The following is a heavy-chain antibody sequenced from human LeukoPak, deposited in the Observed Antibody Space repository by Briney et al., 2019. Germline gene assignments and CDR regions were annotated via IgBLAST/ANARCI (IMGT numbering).Heavy chain of an antibody. CDR1: GGSISSYY. CDR3: ARGSVAVAFFGY. D-gene: IGHD6-19*01. V-gene: IGHV4-59*01. Sequence: SETLSLTCTVSGGSISSYYWSRIRQPPGKGLEWIGYIYYSGSTNYNPSLKSRVTISVDTSKNQFSLKLSSVTAADTAVYYCARGSVAVAFFGYWGQGTLVTVSS. J-gene: IGHJ4*02. CDR2: IYYSGST.